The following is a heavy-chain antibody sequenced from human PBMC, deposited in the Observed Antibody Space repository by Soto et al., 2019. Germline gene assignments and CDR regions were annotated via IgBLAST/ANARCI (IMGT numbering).Heavy chain of an antibody. CDR2: IIPIFGTA. Sequence: ASVKVSCKASGGTFSSYAISWVRQAPGQGLEWMGGIIPIFGTANYAQKFQGRVTITADESTSTAYMELSSLRSEDTAVYYCARGPTTVVNNWFDPWGQGTLVTVSS. V-gene: IGHV1-69*13. CDR1: GGTFSSYA. D-gene: IGHD4-17*01. J-gene: IGHJ5*02. CDR3: ARGPTTVVNNWFDP.